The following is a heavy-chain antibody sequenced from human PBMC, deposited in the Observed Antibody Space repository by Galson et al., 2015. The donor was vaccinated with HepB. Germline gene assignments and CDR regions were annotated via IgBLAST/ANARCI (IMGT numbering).Heavy chain of an antibody. CDR3: AAGYYYDSSGYYPPMDAFDI. CDR2: IVVGSGNT. Sequence: SVKVSCKASGFTFTSSAVQWVRQARGQRLEWIGWIVVGSGNTNYAQKFQERVTITRDMSTSTAYMELSSLRSEDTAVYYCAAGYYYDSSGYYPPMDAFDIWGQGTMVTVSS. CDR1: GFTFTSSA. D-gene: IGHD3-22*01. J-gene: IGHJ3*02. V-gene: IGHV1-58*01.